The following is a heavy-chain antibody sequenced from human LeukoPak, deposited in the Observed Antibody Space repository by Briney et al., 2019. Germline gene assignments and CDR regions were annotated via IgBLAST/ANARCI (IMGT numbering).Heavy chain of an antibody. CDR1: GGSVSSGTYF. CDR3: ARWGTY. Sequence: PSETLSLTCTVSGGSVSSGTYFWPWVRQPPGKGLECIGHIHYSVTTNYNPSLKSRVTMSLDTSKNQFSLKLTSVTAADTAIYFCARWGTYWGQGILVTVSS. D-gene: IGHD7-27*01. CDR2: IHYSVTT. J-gene: IGHJ4*02. V-gene: IGHV4-61*01.